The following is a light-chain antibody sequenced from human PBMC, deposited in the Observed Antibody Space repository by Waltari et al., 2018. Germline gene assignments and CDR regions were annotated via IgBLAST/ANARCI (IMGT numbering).Light chain of an antibody. V-gene: IGKV1-33*01. CDR2: RSS. CDR3: QQHDNSPT. CDR1: RGISNW. Sequence: IQLTQSPSSLSASVGDRVTITSRANRGISNWLGWYQQKPGKATKLLIYRSSNLETVVSLRFSGSGSATYFTLTINRLPPEDIATYYCQQHDNSPTFGQGTKVEIK. J-gene: IGKJ1*01.